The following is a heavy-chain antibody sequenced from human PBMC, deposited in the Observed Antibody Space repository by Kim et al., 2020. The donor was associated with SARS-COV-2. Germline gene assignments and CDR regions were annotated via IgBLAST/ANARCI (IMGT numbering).Heavy chain of an antibody. V-gene: IGHV1-2*06. D-gene: IGHD3-22*01. Sequence: ASVKVSCKASGYSFTGYYMHWVRQAPGQGLEWMGRINPNSGATTYARNFWGRVTMTRDTSISTSYMELSSLRSDDTAVYYCARGFYDSSGYHDTLDFWGQGTLVTVSP. CDR1: GYSFTGYY. J-gene: IGHJ4*02. CDR3: ARGFYDSSGYHDTLDF. CDR2: INPNSGAT.